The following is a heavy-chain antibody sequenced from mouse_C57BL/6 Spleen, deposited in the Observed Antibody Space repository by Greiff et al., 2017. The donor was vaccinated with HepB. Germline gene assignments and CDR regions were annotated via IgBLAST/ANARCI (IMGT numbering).Heavy chain of an antibody. CDR3: ARLYYYGDFYYAMDY. J-gene: IGHJ4*01. CDR2: INPNYGTT. CDR1: GYSFTDYN. V-gene: IGHV1-39*01. D-gene: IGHD1-1*01. Sequence: LVESGPELVKPGASVKISCKASGYSFTDYNMNWVKQSNGKSLEWIGVINPNYGTTSYNQKFKGKATLTVDQSSSTAYMQLNSLTSEDSAVYYCARLYYYGDFYYAMDYWGQGTSVTVSS.